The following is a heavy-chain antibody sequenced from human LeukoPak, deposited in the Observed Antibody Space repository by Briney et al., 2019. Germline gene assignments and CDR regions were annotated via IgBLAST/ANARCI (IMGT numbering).Heavy chain of an antibody. V-gene: IGHV1-18*01. J-gene: IGHJ3*02. CDR3: ARGRVYGSGSYYPPDAFDI. Sequence: ALVKVSCKASGYTFTSYGISWVRQAHGQGLEWMGWISAYNGSTNYAQKLQGRVTMATDTSTSTAYMELRSLRSDDTAVYYCARGRVYGSGSYYPPDAFDIWGQGTMVTVSS. CDR2: ISAYNGST. D-gene: IGHD3-10*01. CDR1: GYTFTSYG.